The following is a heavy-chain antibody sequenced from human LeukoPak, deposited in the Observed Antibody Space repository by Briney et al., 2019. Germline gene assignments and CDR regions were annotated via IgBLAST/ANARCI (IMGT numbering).Heavy chain of an antibody. CDR3: AKGVSGTYYGMDV. D-gene: IGHD3-10*01. J-gene: IGHJ6*02. Sequence: GESLQISCKGSGYRFINHWIGWGRQMPGKGLEWMGIIYPADSDTTYSPSFQGHVSISADKSISTAYLQWSSLKASDTAMYYCAKGVSGTYYGMDVWGQGTTVTVSS. CDR2: IYPADSDT. CDR1: GYRFINHW. V-gene: IGHV5-51*01.